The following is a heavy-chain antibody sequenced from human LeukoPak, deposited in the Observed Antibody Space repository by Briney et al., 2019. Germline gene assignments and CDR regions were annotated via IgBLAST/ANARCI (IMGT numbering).Heavy chain of an antibody. J-gene: IGHJ4*02. V-gene: IGHV1-8*01. CDR2: MNPNSGNT. CDR1: GYTFTSHD. CDR3: ARGGATTLDY. D-gene: IGHD1-26*01. Sequence: GASVKVSCKASGYTFTSHDFNWVRQATGQGLEWMGWMNPNSGNTGYAQKFQGRVTMTRDTSISTAYMELSSLRSEDTAVYYCARGGATTLDYWGQGTLVTVSS.